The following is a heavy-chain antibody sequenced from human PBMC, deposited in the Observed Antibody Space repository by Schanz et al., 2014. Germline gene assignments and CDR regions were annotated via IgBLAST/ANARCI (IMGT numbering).Heavy chain of an antibody. D-gene: IGHD1-1*01. V-gene: IGHV3-23*04. Sequence: EVQLVESGGGLVQPGGSLRLSCAASGFTFSGYSMSWVRQAPGKGLEWVSTIGTSGGTNYAESVKGRFTISRDNSKNTLYLQMNSLRAEDTAVYFCAKIERNEDWGQGTLVTVSS. J-gene: IGHJ4*02. CDR1: GFTFSGYS. CDR3: AKIERNED. CDR2: IGTSGGT.